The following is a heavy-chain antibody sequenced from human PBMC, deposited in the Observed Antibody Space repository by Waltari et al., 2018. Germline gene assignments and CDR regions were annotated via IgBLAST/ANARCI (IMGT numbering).Heavy chain of an antibody. V-gene: IGHV4-59*01. J-gene: IGHJ5*02. CDR2: IYYSGST. CDR3: ARSWGSSSWYLRLSELWFDP. CDR1: GGSISSYY. D-gene: IGHD6-13*01. Sequence: QVQLQESGPGLVKPSETLSLTCTVSGGSISSYYWSWIRPPPGTGLEWIGYIYYSGSTNCNPALKTRVTISVDTSKNQFSLKLSSVTAADTAVYYCARSWGSSSWYLRLSELWFDPWGQGTLVTVSS.